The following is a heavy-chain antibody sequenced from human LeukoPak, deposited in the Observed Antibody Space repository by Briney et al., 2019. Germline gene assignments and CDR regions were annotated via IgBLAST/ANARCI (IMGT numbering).Heavy chain of an antibody. D-gene: IGHD1-26*01. V-gene: IGHV3-15*01. CDR1: GITFSNAW. CDR3: TTGWVPESVAFDI. J-gene: IGHJ4*02. CDR2: IKSKTDGETT. Sequence: GGSLRLSCAASGITFSNAWMSWVRQAPGKGLEWVGHIKSKTDGETTSYATPVKGRFTISRDDSKNTLYLQLNSLRAEDTGLYYCTTGWVPESVAFDIWGQGTLVTVSS.